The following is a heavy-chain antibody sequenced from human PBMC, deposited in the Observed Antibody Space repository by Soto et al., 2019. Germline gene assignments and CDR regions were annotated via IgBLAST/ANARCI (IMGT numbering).Heavy chain of an antibody. Sequence: QITLKESGPTLVKPTQTLTLTCTFSGFSLSTSGVGVGWIRQPPGKALEWLALIYWDDDKRYSPSLKSRLTITQDTSKNQVVLRMTNMDPVDTATYFCAHSPPATVTTSAEYFQHWGQGTLVTVSS. CDR3: AHSPPATVTTSAEYFQH. J-gene: IGHJ1*01. CDR2: IYWDDDK. D-gene: IGHD4-17*01. CDR1: GFSLSTSGVG. V-gene: IGHV2-5*02.